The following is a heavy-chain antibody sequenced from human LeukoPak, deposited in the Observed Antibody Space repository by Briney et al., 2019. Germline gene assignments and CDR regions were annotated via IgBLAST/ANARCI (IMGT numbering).Heavy chain of an antibody. Sequence: GGSLRLSCAASGFTFSSYGMYWVRQAPGKGLEWVTVISYDGSDKYYADSVKGRFTISRDNSRNTLYLQMNSLRVEDTAVYYCTKEVGTFTLDYWGQGTLVTVSS. CDR3: TKEVGTFTLDY. J-gene: IGHJ4*02. D-gene: IGHD1-26*01. CDR2: ISYDGSDK. CDR1: GFTFSSYG. V-gene: IGHV3-30*18.